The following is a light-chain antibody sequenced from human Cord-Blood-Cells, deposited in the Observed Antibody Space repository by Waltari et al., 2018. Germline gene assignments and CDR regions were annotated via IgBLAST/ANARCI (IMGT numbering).Light chain of an antibody. J-gene: IGKJ3*01. CDR3: QQSYSTRPT. Sequence: DSQMTPSPSTLSASVGDRVTITCRESQSMSIYLYWYQQEPGKAPKLLIYAACSLQSGVPSRFSGSGSGTDFTLTISSLRPEDFATYYWQQSYSTRPTFGPGTKVDI. V-gene: IGKV1-39*01. CDR1: QSMSIY. CDR2: AAC.